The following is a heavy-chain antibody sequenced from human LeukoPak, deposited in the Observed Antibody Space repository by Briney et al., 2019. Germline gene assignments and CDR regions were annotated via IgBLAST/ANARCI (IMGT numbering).Heavy chain of an antibody. CDR3: AKDTGGATIFDY. Sequence: GGSLRLSCSASGFTFNNYAMHWVRQAPGKGLEHVSTITTNGGSTYYADSVKGRFTISRDNSKSTLYLQMSSLRAADTAVYYCAKDTGGATIFDYWGQGTLVTVSS. CDR1: GFTFNNYA. V-gene: IGHV3-64D*06. D-gene: IGHD1-26*01. CDR2: ITTNGGST. J-gene: IGHJ4*02.